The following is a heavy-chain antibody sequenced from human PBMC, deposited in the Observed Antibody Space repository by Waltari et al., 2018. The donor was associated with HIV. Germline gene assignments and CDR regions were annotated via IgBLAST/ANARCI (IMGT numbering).Heavy chain of an antibody. V-gene: IGHV1-18*01. CDR2: ISGYNGNT. CDR1: AYIFNSNYG. Sequence: QVQLVQSGAEVKKPGASVKVSCKASAYIFNSNYGITWVRQAPGQGLEGMGWISGYNGNTNEAQKLQGRITRTTDTATRTSYMELRSLRSDDTAVYYCARDRADDILTGPLGPWGQGTLVTVSS. CDR3: ARDRADDILTGPLGP. J-gene: IGHJ5*02. D-gene: IGHD3-9*01.